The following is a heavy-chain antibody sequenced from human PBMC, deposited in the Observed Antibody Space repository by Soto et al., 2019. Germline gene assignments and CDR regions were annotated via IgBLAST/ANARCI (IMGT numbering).Heavy chain of an antibody. CDR3: ASGSDYYHYGMDV. J-gene: IGHJ6*02. CDR2: IYYSGST. CDR1: EGSISNFY. Sequence: SETKSHTNSVSEGSISNFYWSWIRQNPGKGLEWIGYIYYSGSTNYNPSLKSRVTISIDTSKNQFSLKLSSVTAADTAVYYCASGSDYYHYGMDVWGQGTTVTVSS. V-gene: IGHV4-59*08. D-gene: IGHD6-25*01.